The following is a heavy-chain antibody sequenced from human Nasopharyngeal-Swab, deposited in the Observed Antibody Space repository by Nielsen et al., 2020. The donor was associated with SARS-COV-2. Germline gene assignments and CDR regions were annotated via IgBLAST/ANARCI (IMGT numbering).Heavy chain of an antibody. V-gene: IGHV3-13*01. J-gene: IGHJ4*02. CDR2: IGVARDT. D-gene: IGHD1-7*01. Sequence: GESLKISCAASGFSFSSYEIHWVRQPLGKGLEWVSAIGVARDTFYSKSVKGRFTTSRDNDKNSVYLQMDSLRAGDTAVYYCARESQGTPAAFDYWGQGALVTVFS. CDR1: GFSFSSYE. CDR3: ARESQGTPAAFDY.